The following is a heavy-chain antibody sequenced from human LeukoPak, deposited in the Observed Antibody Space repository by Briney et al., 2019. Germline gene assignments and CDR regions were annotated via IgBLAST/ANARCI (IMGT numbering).Heavy chain of an antibody. J-gene: IGHJ4*02. CDR3: ASAAQPYYFDY. CDR1: GFTFSSYD. Sequence: GGSLRLSCAASGFTFSSYDMHWVRQATGKGLEWVSAIGTAGETYYPGSVKGRFTISRENAKNSSYLQMNSLRAGDTAVYYCASAAQPYYFDYWGQGTLVTVSS. D-gene: IGHD2-2*01. V-gene: IGHV3-13*01. CDR2: IGTAGET.